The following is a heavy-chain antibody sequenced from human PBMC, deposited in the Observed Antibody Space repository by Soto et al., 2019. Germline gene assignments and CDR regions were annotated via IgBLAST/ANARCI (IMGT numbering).Heavy chain of an antibody. D-gene: IGHD2-21*02. CDR3: AREGGDDCYLCPFDY. V-gene: IGHV4-31*03. Sequence: QVQLQESGPGLVKPSQTLSLTCTVSGGSISSGGYYWSWIRQHPGKGLEWIGYIYYSGSTYYNPSLNSRVTRSVHTSKNQFSLKLGSVTAADTAVYYCAREGGDDCYLCPFDYWGQGTLVTVSS. J-gene: IGHJ4*02. CDR1: GGSISSGGYY. CDR2: IYYSGST.